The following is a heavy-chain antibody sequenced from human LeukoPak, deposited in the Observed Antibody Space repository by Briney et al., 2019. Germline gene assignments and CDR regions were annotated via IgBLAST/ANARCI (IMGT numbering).Heavy chain of an antibody. CDR1: GFTFSDYY. CDR3: ARDGAAGSGIPSIDY. CDR2: IGSSGSSI. D-gene: IGHD3-10*01. J-gene: IGHJ4*02. V-gene: IGHV3-11*04. Sequence: GGSLRLSCAASGFTFSDYYMSWIRQAPGKGLEWVSYIGSSGSSIYYADSVKGRFTISRDNAKNSLYLQMNSLRAEDTAVYYCARDGAAGSGIPSIDYWSQGTLVTVSS.